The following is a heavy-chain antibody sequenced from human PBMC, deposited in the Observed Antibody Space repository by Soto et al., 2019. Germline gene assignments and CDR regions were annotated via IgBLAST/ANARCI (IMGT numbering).Heavy chain of an antibody. CDR1: GFTFSSYA. Sequence: EVQLLESGGGSVQPGGSLRLSCAASGFTFSSYAMHWVRRPPGKGLDWVSSISGSGGTAYYADSVKGRFSISRDSLVNTRYLQINSVRAEDTAVYYCANGRGQNWNFDYWGQRTLVTVSP. D-gene: IGHD1-1*01. V-gene: IGHV3-23*01. CDR2: ISGSGGTA. CDR3: ANGRGQNWNFDY. J-gene: IGHJ4*02.